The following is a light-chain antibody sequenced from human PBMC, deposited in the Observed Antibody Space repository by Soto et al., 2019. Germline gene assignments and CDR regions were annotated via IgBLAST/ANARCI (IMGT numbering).Light chain of an antibody. Sequence: EIVLTQSPGTLSLSPGERATLSCRASQSVSSSYLAWYQQKAGQPPRLLIYGASSRATGIPDRFSGRGSGKDFTLTINRLEPEDFAVYYCQQYGGSPPLTFGGGTKVEIK. V-gene: IGKV3-20*01. J-gene: IGKJ4*01. CDR3: QQYGGSPPLT. CDR2: GAS. CDR1: QSVSSSY.